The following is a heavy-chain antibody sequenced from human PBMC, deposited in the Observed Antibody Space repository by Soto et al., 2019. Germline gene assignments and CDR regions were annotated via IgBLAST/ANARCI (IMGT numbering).Heavy chain of an antibody. V-gene: IGHV4-59*08. CDR2: IYYSGST. Sequence: PSETLSLTCTVSGGSISSYYWSWIRQPPGKGLEWIGYIYYSGSTNYNPSLKSRVTISVDTSKNQFSLKLSSVTAADTAVYYCARSHHYYGSGSYYPNWFDPWGQGTLVTVSS. J-gene: IGHJ5*02. D-gene: IGHD3-10*01. CDR3: ARSHHYYGSGSYYPNWFDP. CDR1: GGSISSYY.